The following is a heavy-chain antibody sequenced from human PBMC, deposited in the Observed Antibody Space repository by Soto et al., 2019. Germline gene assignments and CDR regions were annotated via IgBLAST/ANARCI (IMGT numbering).Heavy chain of an antibody. V-gene: IGHV1-46*01. D-gene: IGHD6-13*01. CDR2: INPSGGIT. CDR1: GYTFTSYY. J-gene: IGHJ6*02. Sequence: ASVKVSCKASGYTFTSYYMHWVRQAPGQGLEWMGIINPSGGITSYAQKFQGRVTMTRDTSTSTVYMELSSLRSEDTAVYYCARDKRSVYMAAADTNYYYGMDVWGQGTTVTVSS. CDR3: ARDKRSVYMAAADTNYYYGMDV.